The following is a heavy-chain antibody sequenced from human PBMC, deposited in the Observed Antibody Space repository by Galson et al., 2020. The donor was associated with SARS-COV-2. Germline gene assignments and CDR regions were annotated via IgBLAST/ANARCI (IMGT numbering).Heavy chain of an antibody. J-gene: IGHJ4*02. CDR2: LNWNGGST. D-gene: IGHD2-15*01. Sequence: GESLKISCAASGSTFDDYGMSWVRQAPGKGLEWVYGLNWNGGSTGYADSVKGRFTISRDNAKHSLYLQMNSLRAEDTAWYNCARDALRGVEGWVDYWGQGTLVTVSS. CDR3: ARDALRGVEGWVDY. CDR1: GSTFDDYG. V-gene: IGHV3-20*01.